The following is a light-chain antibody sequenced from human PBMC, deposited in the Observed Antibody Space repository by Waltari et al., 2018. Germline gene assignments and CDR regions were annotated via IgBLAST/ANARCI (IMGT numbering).Light chain of an antibody. J-gene: IGKJ1*01. CDR1: QTVSSN. CDR2: GAS. V-gene: IGKV3-15*01. Sequence: ETELTQSPATLSVSPGERVTLSCRASQTVSSNLAWYQQKPGQVPRLLVYGASIRATAIPARFSGSGSGTQFTLTINSLQSEDFAVYYCQQYNNWPPWTFGQGTKVEIK. CDR3: QQYNNWPPWT.